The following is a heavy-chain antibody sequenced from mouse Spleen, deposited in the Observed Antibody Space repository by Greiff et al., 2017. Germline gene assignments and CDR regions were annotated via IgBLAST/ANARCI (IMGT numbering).Heavy chain of an antibody. V-gene: IGHV1-15*01. CDR3: TRSAMITTSSYYAMDY. CDR2: IDPETGGT. J-gene: IGHJ4*01. D-gene: IGHD2-4*01. CDR1: GYTFTDYE. Sequence: QVQLQQSGAELVRPGASVTLSCKASGYTFTDYEMHWVKQTPVHGLEWIGAIDPETGGTAYNQKFKGKAILTADKSSSTAYMELRSLTSEDSAVYYCTRSAMITTSSYYAMDYWGQGTSVTVSS.